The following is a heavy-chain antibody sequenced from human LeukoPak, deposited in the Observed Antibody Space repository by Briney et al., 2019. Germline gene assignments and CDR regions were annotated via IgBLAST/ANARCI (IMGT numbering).Heavy chain of an antibody. V-gene: IGHV3-23*01. D-gene: IGHD3-22*01. J-gene: IGHJ4*02. CDR2: ISGSGGST. Sequence: PGGSLRLSCAASGFTFSSYAMSWVRQAPGKGLEWVSAISGSGGSTYYADSVKGRFTISRDNSKNTLYLQMNSLRAEDTAVYYCAKERGEGYDKKKYYFDYWGQGTLVTVSS. CDR1: GFTFSSYA. CDR3: AKERGEGYDKKKYYFDY.